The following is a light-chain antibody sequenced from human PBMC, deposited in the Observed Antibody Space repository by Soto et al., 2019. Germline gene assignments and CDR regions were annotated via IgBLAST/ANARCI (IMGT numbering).Light chain of an antibody. Sequence: DIQMTQSPSTLSASVGDRVTITCRASQSITTWLAWYQQKPGKAPKLLIYDASSLESGVPSRFSGSGSGTELTRTITAVQPDDFAIYYCQQYYSHPYTFGHGTKQEIK. CDR1: QSITTW. CDR2: DAS. CDR3: QQYYSHPYT. J-gene: IGKJ2*01. V-gene: IGKV1-5*01.